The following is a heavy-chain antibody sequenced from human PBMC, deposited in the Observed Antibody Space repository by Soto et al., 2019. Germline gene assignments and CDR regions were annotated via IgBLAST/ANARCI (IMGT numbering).Heavy chain of an antibody. CDR2: ISAYNGNT. Sequence: APENGDCKASGYTITSQGISLVRRPPRERIEWMGWISAYNGNTNYAQKLQGRVTMTTDTSTSTAYMELRSLRSDDTAVYYCARDLFVGLYRGYHSGTHVCGQGPMV. V-gene: IGHV1-18*01. CDR1: GYTITSQG. CDR3: ARDLFVGLYRGYHSGTHV. D-gene: IGHD6-19*01. J-gene: IGHJ6*02.